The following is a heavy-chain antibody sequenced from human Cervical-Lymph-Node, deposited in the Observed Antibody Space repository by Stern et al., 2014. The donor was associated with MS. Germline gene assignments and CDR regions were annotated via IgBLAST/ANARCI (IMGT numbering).Heavy chain of an antibody. D-gene: IGHD6-19*01. CDR3: ALDLSGSLYN. Sequence: EVQLVESGGGPVKPGGSLRLSCAVSGGTFSSFGMNWVRQAPGEGLVWLSRTNEDASITDYADSVKGRFAISRDNAQNTLYLQMNSLGAEDTATYYCALDLSGSLYNWGPGTLVTVSS. CDR1: GGTFSSFG. V-gene: IGHV3-74*02. CDR2: TNEDASIT. J-gene: IGHJ4*02.